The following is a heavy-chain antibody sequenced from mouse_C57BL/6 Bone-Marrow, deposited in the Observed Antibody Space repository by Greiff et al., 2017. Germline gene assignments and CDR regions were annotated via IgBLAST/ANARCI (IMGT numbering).Heavy chain of an antibody. V-gene: IGHV1-69*01. Sequence: QVQLQQPGAELVMPGASVKLSCKASGYTFTSYWMHWVKQRPGQGLEWIGEIDPSDSFTNYNQKFKGKSTLTVDKSSSTAYVQLSSLTSEDSAVYYCARITTVVANAMDYWGQGTSVTVSS. CDR2: IDPSDSFT. J-gene: IGHJ4*01. CDR3: ARITTVVANAMDY. CDR1: GYTFTSYW. D-gene: IGHD1-1*01.